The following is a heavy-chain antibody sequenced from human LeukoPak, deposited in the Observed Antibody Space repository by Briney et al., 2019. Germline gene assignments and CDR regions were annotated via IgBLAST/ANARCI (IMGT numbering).Heavy chain of an antibody. V-gene: IGHV5-51*01. D-gene: IGHD6-6*01. CDR2: IYPDNSDT. CDR1: GYSFTSYW. Sequence: GESLKISCQGSGYSFTSYWIGWVRQMPGKGLEWMGIIYPDNSDTRYSPSFQGQVTLSADKSISTAYLQWSSLKASDTAMYYCARVRYSSSGYYFDYWGRGTLVTVSS. J-gene: IGHJ4*02. CDR3: ARVRYSSSGYYFDY.